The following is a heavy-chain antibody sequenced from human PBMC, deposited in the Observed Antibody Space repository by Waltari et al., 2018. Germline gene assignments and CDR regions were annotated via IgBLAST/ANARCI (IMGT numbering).Heavy chain of an antibody. V-gene: IGHV4-4*07. Sequence: QVQLQESGPGLVKPSETLSLTCPVSGGSISSYYWSWIRQPAGKGLEWIGRIYTSGSTNYNPSLKSRVTMSVDTSKNQFSLKLSSVTAADTAVYYCASSPRGYSYGYVTHYYGMDVWGQGTTVTVSS. CDR3: ASSPRGYSYGYVTHYYGMDV. D-gene: IGHD5-18*01. CDR2: IYTSGST. J-gene: IGHJ6*02. CDR1: GGSISSYY.